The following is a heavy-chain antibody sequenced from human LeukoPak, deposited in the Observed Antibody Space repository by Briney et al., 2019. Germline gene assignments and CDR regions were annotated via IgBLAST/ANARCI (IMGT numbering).Heavy chain of an antibody. Sequence: SETLSLTCTVSGGSINSYYWSWIRQPAGKGLEWIRRTHTSGSTNYNPSLKSRVTMSVDTSKNQFSLKLSSVTAADTAVYYCARDGTEMATMGFDYWGQGTLVTVSS. J-gene: IGHJ4*02. V-gene: IGHV4-4*07. D-gene: IGHD5-24*01. CDR3: ARDGTEMATMGFDY. CDR1: GGSINSYY. CDR2: THTSGST.